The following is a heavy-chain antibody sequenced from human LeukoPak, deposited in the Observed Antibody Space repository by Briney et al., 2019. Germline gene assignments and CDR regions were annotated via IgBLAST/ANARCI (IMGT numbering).Heavy chain of an antibody. CDR1: GFPFNSFW. J-gene: IGHJ4*02. CDR3: ARGGVNPVDH. D-gene: IGHD1-14*01. Sequence: PGGSLRLSCAASGFPFNSFWMHRVRQAPGKGLVWVSDMNEYSTTIRYADSVKGRFTISRDNAKSILYLQMNNLRDEDTAMYFCARGGVNPVDHWGQGTLVTVSS. CDR2: MNEYSTTI. V-gene: IGHV3-74*01.